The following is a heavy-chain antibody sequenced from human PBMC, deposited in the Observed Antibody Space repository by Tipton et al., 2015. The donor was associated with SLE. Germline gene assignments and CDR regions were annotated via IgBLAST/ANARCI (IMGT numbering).Heavy chain of an antibody. CDR1: GFTFSSYA. CDR3: ARADCSGGSCYSRWFDP. V-gene: IGHV3-20*04. J-gene: IGHJ5*02. D-gene: IGHD2-15*01. Sequence: SLRLSCAASGFTFSSYAMSWVRQAPGKGLEWVSGINWNGGSTGYADSVKGRFTIPRDNAKNSLYLQMNGLRAEDTALYYCARADCSGGSCYSRWFDPWGQGSLVTVSS. CDR2: INWNGGST.